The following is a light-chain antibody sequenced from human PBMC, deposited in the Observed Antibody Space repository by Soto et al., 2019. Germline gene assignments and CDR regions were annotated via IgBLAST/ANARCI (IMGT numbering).Light chain of an antibody. CDR3: QQYISYPIT. CDR2: DAS. Sequence: DIQMTQSPSSLSASVGDRVTITCQASQDINKNLIWYQQKPGKAPKLLIYDASDLETGVPSRFSGSGSGTEFTLTISSLQPEDFATYYCQQYISYPITFGQGTRLEIK. J-gene: IGKJ5*01. CDR1: QDINKN. V-gene: IGKV1-33*01.